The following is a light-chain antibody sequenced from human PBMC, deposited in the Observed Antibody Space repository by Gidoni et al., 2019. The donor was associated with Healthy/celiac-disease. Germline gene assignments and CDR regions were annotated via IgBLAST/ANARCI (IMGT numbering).Light chain of an antibody. CDR1: QSVSSN. J-gene: IGKJ1*01. Sequence: EIVMTQSPATLSVSPGERATLSCRASQSVSSNLAWYQQKPGQAPRLLIYGASTRATGIPARFSGSGSVTEFTLTISSLQSEDFAVYYCQQYTNWPRTFXXXTKVEIK. V-gene: IGKV3-15*01. CDR2: GAS. CDR3: QQYTNWPRT.